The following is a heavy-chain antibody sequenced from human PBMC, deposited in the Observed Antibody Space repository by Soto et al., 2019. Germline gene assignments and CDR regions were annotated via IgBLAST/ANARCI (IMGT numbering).Heavy chain of an antibody. CDR2: INPNSGGT. Sequence: VASVKVSCKASGYTFTGYYMHWVRQAPGQGLEWMGWINPNSGGTNYAQKFQGRVTMTRDTSISTAYMELSRLRSDDTAAYYCARDQGGYSYGLDYWGQGTLVTVSS. V-gene: IGHV1-2*02. D-gene: IGHD5-18*01. CDR3: ARDQGGYSYGLDY. CDR1: GYTFTGYY. J-gene: IGHJ4*02.